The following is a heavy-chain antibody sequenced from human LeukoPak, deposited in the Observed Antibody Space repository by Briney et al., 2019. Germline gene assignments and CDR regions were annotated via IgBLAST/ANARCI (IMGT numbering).Heavy chain of an antibody. Sequence: PGGSLRLSCAASGFTFSRSWMSWVRQAPGKGLEWVANMGPDGRDKHDVDSVKGRFTISRDNSKNTLYLQMNSLRAEDTAVYYCAKDEDWASGHYFDYWGQGTLVTVSS. V-gene: IGHV3-7*03. CDR3: AKDEDWASGHYFDY. CDR1: GFTFSRSW. J-gene: IGHJ4*02. CDR2: MGPDGRDK. D-gene: IGHD3-10*01.